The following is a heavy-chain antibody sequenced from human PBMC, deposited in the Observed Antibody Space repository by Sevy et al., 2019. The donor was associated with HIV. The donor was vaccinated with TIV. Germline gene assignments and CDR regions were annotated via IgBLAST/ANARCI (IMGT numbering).Heavy chain of an antibody. V-gene: IGHV4-4*02. CDR2: ATAGGTT. CDR1: GGSMNNDW. J-gene: IGHJ4*02. Sequence: SETLSLTCAVSGGSMNNDWWSWVRQPPGKGLEWIGEATAGGTTNSNPSLKRRVTISLDKSKKQFSLNLASVAAEDKAVYYCAKNGYYVLEFWGQGILVTVSS. D-gene: IGHD3-22*01. CDR3: AKNGYYVLEF.